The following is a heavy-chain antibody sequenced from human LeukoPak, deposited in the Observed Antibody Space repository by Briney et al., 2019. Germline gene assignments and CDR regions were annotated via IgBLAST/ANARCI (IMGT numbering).Heavy chain of an antibody. J-gene: IGHJ4*02. V-gene: IGHV3-53*01. D-gene: IGHD6-13*01. Sequence: GGSLRLSCAASGFTVSSNYMSWVRQAPGKGLEWVSVIYSGGSAYYADSAKGRFTISRDNSKNTLYLQMNSLRAEDTAVYYCARDEAAAGTTYPDYWGQGTLVTVSS. CDR2: IYSGGSA. CDR3: ARDEAAAGTTYPDY. CDR1: GFTVSSNY.